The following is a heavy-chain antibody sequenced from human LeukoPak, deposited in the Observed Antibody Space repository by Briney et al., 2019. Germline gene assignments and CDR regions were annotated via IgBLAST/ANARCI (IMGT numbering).Heavy chain of an antibody. Sequence: PGGSLRLSCAASGFTFSIYSMNWVRQAPGKGLEWVSYISSSSSTIYYADSVKGRFTISRDNAKNSLYLQMNSLRAEDTAVYYCARARCSSTSCFELRFDYWGQGILVTVSS. J-gene: IGHJ4*02. CDR3: ARARCSSTSCFELRFDY. V-gene: IGHV3-48*01. CDR2: ISSSSSTI. D-gene: IGHD2-2*01. CDR1: GFTFSIYS.